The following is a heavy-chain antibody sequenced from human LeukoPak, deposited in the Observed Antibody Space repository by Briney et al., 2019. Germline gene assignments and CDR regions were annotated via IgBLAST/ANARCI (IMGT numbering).Heavy chain of an antibody. D-gene: IGHD3-22*01. V-gene: IGHV3-66*01. J-gene: IGHJ4*02. CDR1: GFTVSSNY. CDR3: ARATRRNYYYDSSGYLFDY. CDR2: IYSGGST. Sequence: GGSLRLSCAASGFTVSSNYTSWVRQAPGKGLEWVSVIYSGGSTYYADSVKGRFTISRDNSKNTLYLQMNSLRAEDTAVYYCARATRRNYYYDSSGYLFDYWGQGTLVTVSS.